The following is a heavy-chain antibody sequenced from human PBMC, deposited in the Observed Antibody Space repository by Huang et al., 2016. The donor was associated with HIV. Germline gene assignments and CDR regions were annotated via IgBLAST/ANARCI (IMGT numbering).Heavy chain of an antibody. J-gene: IGHJ6*03. V-gene: IGHV4-39*01. CDR2: FYYMGNG. D-gene: IGHD4-17*01. CDR1: GGSICSSSYY. Sequence: QLQLQESGPGLVKPSETLSLTCPVSGGSICSSSYYWGWIRQSPGKGLEWIGRFYYMGNGYYNPSLKSRVTMSVDRSSNQFSLKMHSVTAADTAVYYCASRTTVTTTSNYHYFYMDVWGKGTTVIVSS. CDR3: ASRTTVTTTSNYHYFYMDV.